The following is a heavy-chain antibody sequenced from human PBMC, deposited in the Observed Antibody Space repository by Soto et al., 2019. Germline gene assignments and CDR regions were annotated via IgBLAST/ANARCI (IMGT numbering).Heavy chain of an antibody. CDR1: GGTFSSYA. V-gene: IGHV1-69*06. CDR2: IIPIFGTA. J-gene: IGHJ4*02. CDR3: ASWGSSGPYFDY. D-gene: IGHD3-22*01. Sequence: SVKVSCKASGGTFSSYAISWVRQAPGQGLEWMGGIIPIFGTANYAQKFQGRVTITADKSTSTAYMELSSLRSEDTAVYYCASWGSSGPYFDYWGQGTLVTVSS.